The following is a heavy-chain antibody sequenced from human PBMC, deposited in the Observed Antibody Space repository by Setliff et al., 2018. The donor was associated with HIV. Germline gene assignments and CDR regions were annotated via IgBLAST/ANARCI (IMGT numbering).Heavy chain of an antibody. Sequence: LSLTCTVSIDSISSYYWSWIRQPPGKGLEWIGYIYTSGSTKYNPSLKSRVTISLDTSKNQFSLNLGSVTAADTAVYYCARGEEDDTFDIWGHGTMVTVSS. CDR1: IDSISSYY. CDR3: ARGEEDDTFDI. V-gene: IGHV4-59*01. CDR2: IYTSGST. J-gene: IGHJ3*02.